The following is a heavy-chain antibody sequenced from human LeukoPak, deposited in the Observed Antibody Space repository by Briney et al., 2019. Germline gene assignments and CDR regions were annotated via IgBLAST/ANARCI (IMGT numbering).Heavy chain of an antibody. CDR1: GPSITTDFY. CDR3: SRRKYAYDRNGFYTENFFDT. V-gene: IGHV4-38-2*01. J-gene: IGHJ4*02. D-gene: IGHD3-22*01. Sequence: PSETLSLTCSVSGPSITTDFYWAWIRHPPGKGLEWIADTWHTGSAYFNPSLKSRVTMSVDTSKNQLSLRLTSVTAADTAVYFCSRRKYAYDRNGFYTENFFDTWGLGTLVTVSS. CDR2: TWHTGSA.